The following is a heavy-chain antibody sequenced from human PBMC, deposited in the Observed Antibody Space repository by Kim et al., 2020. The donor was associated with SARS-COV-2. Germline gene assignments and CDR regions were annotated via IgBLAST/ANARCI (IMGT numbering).Heavy chain of an antibody. V-gene: IGHV4-39*01. CDR2: VYYSGST. J-gene: IGHJ4*02. D-gene: IGHD3-9*01. CDR3: ARLEVSLSGLVITPRFALDF. Sequence: SETLSLTCTVSGDSISDSNYFWAWIRQSPGKGLDWIGTVYYSGSTYYNPSLQSRVAVSIDTSKNQFFLTLRFVTAADTAVYYCARLEVSLSGLVITPRFALDFWGQGMLVTVSS. CDR1: GDSISDSNYF.